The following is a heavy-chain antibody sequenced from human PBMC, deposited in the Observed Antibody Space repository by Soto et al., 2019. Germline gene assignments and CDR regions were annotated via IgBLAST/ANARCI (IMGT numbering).Heavy chain of an antibody. CDR1: GGSFSGYY. CDR2: INHSGST. J-gene: IGHJ4*02. CDR3: ALRGAVTMVRGFVK. Sequence: SETLSLTCAVYGGSFSGYYWSWIRQPPGKGLEWIGEINHSGSTNYNPSLKSRVTISVDTSKNQFSLKLSSVTAADTAVYYCALRGAVTMVRGFVKWGQGTLVTVSS. V-gene: IGHV4-34*01. D-gene: IGHD3-10*01.